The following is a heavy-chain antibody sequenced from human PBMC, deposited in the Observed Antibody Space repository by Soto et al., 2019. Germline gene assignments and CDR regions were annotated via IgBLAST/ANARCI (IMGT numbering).Heavy chain of an antibody. D-gene: IGHD2-15*01. V-gene: IGHV1-69*12. CDR3: ARGHEVGGNSDAFDV. CDR2: ILPIFGTA. CDR1: GGSFSREA. Sequence: QVQLVQSGAEVKKPGSSVKVSCKASGGSFSREAINWVRQAPGQGPEWMGGILPIFGTADYAQKFQGRVTITADVSTTTAYMGLSSLRSEDTAVYYCARGHEVGGNSDAFDVWGQGTMVTVSS. J-gene: IGHJ3*01.